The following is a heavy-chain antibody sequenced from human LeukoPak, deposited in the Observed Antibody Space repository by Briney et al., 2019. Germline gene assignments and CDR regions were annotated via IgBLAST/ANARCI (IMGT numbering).Heavy chain of an antibody. Sequence: ASVKVSCKSSGYTFTGYYMHWVRQAPGQGLEWMGWINPNSGGTNYAQKFQGRVTMTRDTSISTAYMELSRLRSDDTAVYYCARDASYDYGDYAGGNYFDYWGQGTLVTVSS. CDR2: INPNSGGT. CDR1: GYTFTGYY. J-gene: IGHJ4*02. V-gene: IGHV1-2*02. CDR3: ARDASYDYGDYAGGNYFDY. D-gene: IGHD4-17*01.